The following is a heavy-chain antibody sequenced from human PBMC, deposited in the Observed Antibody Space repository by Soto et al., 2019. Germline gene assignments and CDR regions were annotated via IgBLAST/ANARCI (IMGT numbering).Heavy chain of an antibody. V-gene: IGHV3-21*01. Sequence: GGSLRLSCAASGFTFSSYSMNWVRQAPGKGLEWVSSISIISSYIYYADSVKGRFTISRDNAKNSLYLQMNSLRAEDTAVYYCARERGTAAGSTKTYYYYYGMDVWGQGTTVTVSS. CDR1: GFTFSSYS. D-gene: IGHD6-13*01. J-gene: IGHJ6*02. CDR2: ISIISSYI. CDR3: ARERGTAAGSTKTYYYYYGMDV.